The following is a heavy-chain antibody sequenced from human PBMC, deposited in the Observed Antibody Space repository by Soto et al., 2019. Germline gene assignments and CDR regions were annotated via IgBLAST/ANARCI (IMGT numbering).Heavy chain of an antibody. V-gene: IGHV1-69*01. Sequence: QVQLVQSGAEVKKPGSSVKVSCKASGGTFSSYAISWVRQAPGQGLEWMGGIIPIFGTANYAQKFQGRVTITADESTSTAYMELSSLRSEDTAVYYCARNGYYNDSSGYLSGDGMDVWGQGTTVTVSS. J-gene: IGHJ6*02. CDR1: GGTFSSYA. CDR2: IIPIFGTA. D-gene: IGHD3-22*01. CDR3: ARNGYYNDSSGYLSGDGMDV.